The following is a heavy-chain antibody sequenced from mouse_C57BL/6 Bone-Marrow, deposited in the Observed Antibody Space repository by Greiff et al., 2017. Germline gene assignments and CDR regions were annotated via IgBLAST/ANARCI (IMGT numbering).Heavy chain of an antibody. CDR2: IDPENGDT. CDR1: GFNIKDDY. V-gene: IGHV14-4*01. J-gene: IGHJ3*01. CDR3: TVFCYCSRWFAY. Sequence: VQLQQSGAELVRPGASVKLSCTASGFNIKDDYMHWVKQRPEQGLEWIGWIDPENGDTEYASKFQGKATITADTSSNTAYLQLSSLTSEDTAVYYCTVFCYCSRWFAYWGQGTLVTVSA. D-gene: IGHD1-1*01.